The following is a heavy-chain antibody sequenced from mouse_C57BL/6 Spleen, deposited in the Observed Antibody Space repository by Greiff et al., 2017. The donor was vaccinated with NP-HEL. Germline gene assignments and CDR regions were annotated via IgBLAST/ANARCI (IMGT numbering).Heavy chain of an antibody. CDR1: GFTFSDFY. V-gene: IGHV7-1*01. CDR2: SRNKANDYTT. J-gene: IGHJ4*01. CDR3: ARDREGRAMDY. Sequence: VQLVESGGGLVQSGRSLRLSCATSGFTFSDFYMEWVRQAPGKGLEWIAASRNKANDYTTEYSASVKGRFIVSRDTSQSILYLQMNALRAEDTAIYYCARDREGRAMDYWGQGTSVTVSS.